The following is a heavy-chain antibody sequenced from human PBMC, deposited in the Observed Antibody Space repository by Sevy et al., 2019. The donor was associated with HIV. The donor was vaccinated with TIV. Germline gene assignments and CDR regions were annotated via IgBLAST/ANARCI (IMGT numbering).Heavy chain of an antibody. D-gene: IGHD3-9*01. CDR3: ARAGYYSGFYDILTGLDY. V-gene: IGHV1-18*01. CDR2: ISVYNGNT. J-gene: IGHJ4*02. CDR1: GYTFTSYG. Sequence: ASVKVSCKASGYTFTSYGISWARQAPGQGLEWMGWISVYNGNTNYAQNLQARVTMTTDTSTSTAYMELRSLRSDDTAVYYCARAGYYSGFYDILTGLDYWGQGTLVTVSS.